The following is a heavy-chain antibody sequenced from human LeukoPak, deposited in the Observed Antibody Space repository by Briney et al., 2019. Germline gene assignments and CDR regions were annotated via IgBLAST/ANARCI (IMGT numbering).Heavy chain of an antibody. V-gene: IGHV4-34*01. Sequence: SETLSLTCSVYGGPFSGHYWSWIRQSPGKGLEWIGEINHSGSTNYNPSLKSRVTISVDTSKNQFSLKLSSVTAADTAVYYCARGRASYDFWSGYLFDYWGQGTLVTVSS. CDR3: ARGRASYDFWSGYLFDY. CDR1: GGPFSGHY. D-gene: IGHD3-3*01. J-gene: IGHJ4*02. CDR2: INHSGST.